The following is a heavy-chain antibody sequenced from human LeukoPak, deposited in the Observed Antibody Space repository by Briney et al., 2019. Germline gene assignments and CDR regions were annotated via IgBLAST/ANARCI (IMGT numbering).Heavy chain of an antibody. D-gene: IGHD2/OR15-2a*01. CDR1: GFTFSSYA. CDR3: AKDVILYYYYYGMDV. CDR2: ISGSGGST. Sequence: GGSLRLSCAASGFTFSSYAMSWVRQAPGKGLEWVSAISGSGGSTYYADSVKGRFTISRDNSKNTLYLQMNSLRAEDTAVYCCAKDVILYYYYYGMDVWGQGTTVTVSS. V-gene: IGHV3-23*01. J-gene: IGHJ6*02.